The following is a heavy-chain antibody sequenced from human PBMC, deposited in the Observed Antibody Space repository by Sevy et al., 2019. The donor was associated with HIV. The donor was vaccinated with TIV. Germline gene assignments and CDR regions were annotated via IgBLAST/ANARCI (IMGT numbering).Heavy chain of an antibody. CDR1: GFTFSDAW. J-gene: IGHJ1*01. CDR2: IRSKGDGGTT. V-gene: IGHV3-15*01. CDR3: TTEGAD. Sequence: GGSLRLSCATSGFTFSDAWLSWVRQAPGKGLEWVGRIRSKGDGGTTEYAAPVKGRFTIARDDSKSMMFVQMNSQKTEDSAVYYCTTEGADWGHGTLVTVSS.